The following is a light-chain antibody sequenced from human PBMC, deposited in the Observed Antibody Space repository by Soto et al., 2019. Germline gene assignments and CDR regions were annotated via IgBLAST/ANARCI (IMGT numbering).Light chain of an antibody. V-gene: IGLV2-23*01. Sequence: QSALTQPASVSGSPGQSSTISCTGTSSDIVAWYQQHPGKAPKLIIYEGSKRPSGVSNRFSGSKSGNTASLTISGLQAEDEADYYCCSYAGSSTLVFGGGTKVTVL. CDR3: CSYAGSSTLV. J-gene: IGLJ2*01. CDR1: SSDI. CDR2: EGS.